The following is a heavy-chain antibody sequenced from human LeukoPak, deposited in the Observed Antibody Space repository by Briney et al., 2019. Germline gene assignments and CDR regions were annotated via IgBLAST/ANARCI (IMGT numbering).Heavy chain of an antibody. D-gene: IGHD6-13*01. CDR3: ATQLHSSWFPNWFDP. J-gene: IGHJ5*02. V-gene: IGHV1-24*01. CDR2: FDPEDGET. Sequence: ASVKVSCKVSGYTLTELSMHWVRQAPGKGLEWMGGFDPEDGETIYAQKFQGRVTMTEDTSTDTAYMELSSLRPEDTAVYYCATQLHSSWFPNWFDPWGQGTLVTVSS. CDR1: GYTLTELS.